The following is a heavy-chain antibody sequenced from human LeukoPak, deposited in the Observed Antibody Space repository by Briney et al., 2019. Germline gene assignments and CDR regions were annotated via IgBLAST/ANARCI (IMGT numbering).Heavy chain of an antibody. J-gene: IGHJ4*02. D-gene: IGHD5-18*01. Sequence: PGGSLRLSCAASGFTFSNYEFNWVRQAPGKGLEWVSYISSSGRNIYYADSVKGRFTISRDNAKNSLYLQMNSLRAEDTAAYYCARDLVQLWSKDFWGQGTLVTVSS. V-gene: IGHV3-48*03. CDR1: GFTFSNYE. CDR3: ARDLVQLWSKDF. CDR2: ISSSGRNI.